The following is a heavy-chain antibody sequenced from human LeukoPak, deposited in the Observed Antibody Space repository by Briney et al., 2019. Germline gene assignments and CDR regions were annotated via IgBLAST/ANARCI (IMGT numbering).Heavy chain of an antibody. CDR2: FYNSGIT. D-gene: IGHD3-10*01. CDR1: GGSISHSY. Sequence: SETLSLTCTVSGGSISHSYWSWIRRPAGKGLEWIGYFYNSGITNFNPSPKSRVSISVDTSKNQFSLRLTSVTAADTAVYYCAKEGGDDLYFYFWGRGTLVTVFS. V-gene: IGHV4-59*03. J-gene: IGHJ2*01. CDR3: AKEGGDDLYFYF.